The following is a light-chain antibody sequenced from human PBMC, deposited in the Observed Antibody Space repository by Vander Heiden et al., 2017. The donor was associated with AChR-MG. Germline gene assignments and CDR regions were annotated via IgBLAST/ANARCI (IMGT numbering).Light chain of an antibody. CDR3: QQDHSFPWT. J-gene: IGKJ1*01. CDR2: KAS. CDR1: QTIDIW. Sequence: DIQMTQSPSTLTASVGDRVSITCRASQTIDIWMAWYQQKAGKAPKLLIYKASSLAGGVPSRFSGSGSGTEFALTISSLQPEDFATYYCQQDHSFPWTFGLGTKVEVK. V-gene: IGKV1-5*03.